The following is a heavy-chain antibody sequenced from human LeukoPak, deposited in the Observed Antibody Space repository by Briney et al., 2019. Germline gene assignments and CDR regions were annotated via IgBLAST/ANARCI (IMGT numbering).Heavy chain of an antibody. CDR1: GFTVSTNY. CDR2: MYTLGNT. J-gene: IGHJ4*02. Sequence: GGSLRLSCAACGFTVSTNYMTWVRQAPGKGLEWVSVMYTLGNTNYGDSGGGRFTISRDNCKNNLDLQMNSPRAEDTAVYYCARCGWYDYAVVYWGQGTLVTVSS. CDR3: ARCGWYDYAVVY. D-gene: IGHD6-19*01. V-gene: IGHV3-53*01.